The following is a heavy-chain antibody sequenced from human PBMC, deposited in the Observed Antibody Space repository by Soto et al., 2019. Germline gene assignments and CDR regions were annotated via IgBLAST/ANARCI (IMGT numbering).Heavy chain of an antibody. V-gene: IGHV1-3*01. CDR2: INAGNGNT. CDR1: GYTFTSYA. CDR3: ARSPVEMATTELDY. J-gene: IGHJ4*02. D-gene: IGHD5-12*01. Sequence: ASVKVSCKASGYTFTSYAMHWVRQAPGQRLEWMGWINAGNGNTKYSQKFQGRVTITRDTSASTAYMELSSLRSEDTAVYYCARSPVEMATTELDYWGQGTLVTVS.